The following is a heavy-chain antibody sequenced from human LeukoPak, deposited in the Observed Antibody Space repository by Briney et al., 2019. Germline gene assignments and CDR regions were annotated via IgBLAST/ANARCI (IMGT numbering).Heavy chain of an antibody. J-gene: IGHJ4*02. CDR2: ISGENGNT. Sequence: ASAKVSCKASGYTFISSGISWVRQAPGQGLEWMGWISGENGNTNYAQKLHGRVSMTTDTSTNTAYMELRSLRYDDTAVYYCARDRYGVRSGSCDYWGQGTLVTVSS. V-gene: IGHV1-18*01. D-gene: IGHD1-26*01. CDR1: GYTFISSG. CDR3: ARDRYGVRSGSCDY.